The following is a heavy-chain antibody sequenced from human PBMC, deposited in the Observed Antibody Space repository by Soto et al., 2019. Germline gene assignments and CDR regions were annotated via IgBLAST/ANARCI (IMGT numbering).Heavy chain of an antibody. J-gene: IGHJ6*02. CDR3: ARAAYSSSQGDYFYGMDV. Sequence: QVQLVESGGGVVQPGRSLRLSCAASGFSFSAYTMHWVRQGPGKGLEWVAVISFGGNSKYYADSVKGRFTISRDNSDNTLYLQMNNLREDDTALYYCARAAYSSSQGDYFYGMDVWGQGTTVTVSS. CDR2: ISFGGNSK. CDR1: GFSFSAYT. D-gene: IGHD6-13*01. V-gene: IGHV3-30-3*01.